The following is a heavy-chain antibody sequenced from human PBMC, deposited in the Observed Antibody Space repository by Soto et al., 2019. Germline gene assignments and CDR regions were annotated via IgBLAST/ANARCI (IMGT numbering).Heavy chain of an antibody. D-gene: IGHD2-15*01. CDR2: IYPGDSDT. J-gene: IGHJ6*02. CDR1: GYSFTSYW. V-gene: IGHV5-51*01. CDR3: ARSRGYCSGGSYLINYYNYGMDV. Sequence: GESLKISCKGSGYSFTSYWIGWVRQMPGKGLEWIGIIYPGDSDTRYSPSFQGQVTISADKCISTAYLQWSSLKASDTAMYYCARSRGYCSGGSYLINYYNYGMDVWGQGPPVTDSS.